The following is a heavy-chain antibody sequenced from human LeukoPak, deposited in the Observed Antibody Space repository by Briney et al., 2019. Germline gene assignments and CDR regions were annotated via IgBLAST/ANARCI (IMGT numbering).Heavy chain of an antibody. CDR3: ARSGKSPSSWYSLFDY. J-gene: IGHJ4*02. Sequence: GGSLRLSCAASGFTFSSYWMSWVRQAPGKGLEWVANINQDGSEKYYVDSVKGRFTISRDNAKNSLYLQMNSLRAEDTAVYYCARSGKSPSSWYSLFDYWGQGTLVTVSS. V-gene: IGHV3-7*01. CDR2: INQDGSEK. CDR1: GFTFSSYW. D-gene: IGHD6-13*01.